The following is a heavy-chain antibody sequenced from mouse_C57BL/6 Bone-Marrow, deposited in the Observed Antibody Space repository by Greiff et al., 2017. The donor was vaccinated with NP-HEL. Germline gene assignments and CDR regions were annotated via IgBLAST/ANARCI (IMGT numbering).Heavy chain of an antibody. J-gene: IGHJ1*03. Sequence: VQLQQSGAELVKPGASVKLSCKASGYTFTSYWMHWVKQRPGQGLEWIGYIYPGSGYTKYNQKFKDKATLTADKSSSPAYMQLSSLTYEDSAVYYCARRDSSHGYWYFDVWGRGTTVTVSA. CDR2: IYPGSGYT. CDR3: ARRDSSHGYWYFDV. D-gene: IGHD6-2*01. CDR1: GYTFTSYW. V-gene: IGHV1-7*01.